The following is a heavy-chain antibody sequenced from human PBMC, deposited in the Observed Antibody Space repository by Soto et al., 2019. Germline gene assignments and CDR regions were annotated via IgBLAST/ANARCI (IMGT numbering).Heavy chain of an antibody. CDR3: ARAMVVAATHRFDP. CDR1: GGSISSGGYS. D-gene: IGHD2-15*01. CDR2: IYHSGST. V-gene: IGHV4-30-2*01. J-gene: IGHJ5*02. Sequence: SETLSLTCAVSGGSISSGGYSWSWIRQPPGKGLEWIGYIYHSGSTYYNPSLKSRVTISVDRSKNQFSLKLSSVTAADTAVYYCARAMVVAATHRFDPWGQGTLVTVSS.